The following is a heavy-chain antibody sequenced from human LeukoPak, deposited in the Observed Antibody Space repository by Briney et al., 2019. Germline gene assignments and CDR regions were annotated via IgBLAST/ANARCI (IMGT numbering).Heavy chain of an antibody. CDR2: INNDGTTT. Sequence: GGSLRLSCAASGFSFTNHWMHRVRQAPGKGLVWVSHINNDGTTTTYADSVKGRFTISRDNAKNTLYLQMNSLRAEDTAMYYCARDSNLSFDYWDQGSLVTVSS. D-gene: IGHD1-14*01. CDR3: ARDSNLSFDY. CDR1: GFSFTNHW. V-gene: IGHV3-74*01. J-gene: IGHJ4*02.